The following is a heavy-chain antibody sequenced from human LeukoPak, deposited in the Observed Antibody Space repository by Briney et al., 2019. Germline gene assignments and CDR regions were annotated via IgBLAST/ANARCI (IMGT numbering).Heavy chain of an antibody. CDR2: IYYSGST. V-gene: IGHV4-34*01. CDR3: ARATWIQLWPNWFDP. CDR1: GGSFSGYY. Sequence: PSETLSLTCAVYGGSFSGYYWSWIRQPPGKGLGWIGSIYYSGSTYYNPSLKSRVTISVDTSKNQFSLKLSSVTAADTAVYYCARATWIQLWPNWFDPWGQGTLVTVSS. D-gene: IGHD5-18*01. J-gene: IGHJ5*02.